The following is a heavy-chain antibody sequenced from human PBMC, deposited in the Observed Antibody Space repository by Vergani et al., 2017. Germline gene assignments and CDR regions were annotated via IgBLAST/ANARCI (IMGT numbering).Heavy chain of an antibody. D-gene: IGHD1-1*01. J-gene: IGHJ6*02. CDR2: FDPEDGET. CDR1: GYTLTELS. Sequence: QVQLVQSGAEVKKPGASVKVSCKVSGYTLTELSMHWVRQAPGKGLEWMGGFDPEDGETSYAQKFQGRVTMTEDTSTDTAYMELSSLRSEDTAVYYGATAGNGGTQEYYYYGMDVWGQGPTVTVSS. V-gene: IGHV1-24*01. CDR3: ATAGNGGTQEYYYYGMDV.